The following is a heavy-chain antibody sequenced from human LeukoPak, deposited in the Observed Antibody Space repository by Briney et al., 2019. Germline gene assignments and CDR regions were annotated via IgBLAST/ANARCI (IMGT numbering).Heavy chain of an antibody. CDR2: FYDTRSP. V-gene: IGHV4-59*01. D-gene: IGHD3-10*01. CDR1: GGSISLYY. J-gene: IGHJ4*02. CDR3: ARGRGSLTY. Sequence: SETLSLTCTVSGGSISLYYWSWIRQPPGKGLEWIGYFYDTRSPKYNPSPERRVTISVDMSRNQFSLNLTSVTAADTAVYYCARGRGSLTYWGQGALATVSS.